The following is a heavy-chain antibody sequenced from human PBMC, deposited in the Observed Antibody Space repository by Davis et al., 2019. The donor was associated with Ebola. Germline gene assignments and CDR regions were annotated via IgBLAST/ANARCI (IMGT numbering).Heavy chain of an antibody. CDR2: IIPILGIA. CDR1: GGTFSSYA. J-gene: IGHJ6*02. Sequence: SVKVSCKASGGTFSSYAISWVRQAPGQGLEWMGRIIPILGIANYAQKFQGRVTITADKSTSTAYMELSSLRSEDTAVYYCARLREYCSGGSCYGYYGMDVWGQGTTVTVSS. D-gene: IGHD2-15*01. V-gene: IGHV1-69*04. CDR3: ARLREYCSGGSCYGYYGMDV.